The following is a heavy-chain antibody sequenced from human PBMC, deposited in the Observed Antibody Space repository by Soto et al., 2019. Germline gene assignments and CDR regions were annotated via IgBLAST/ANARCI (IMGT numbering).Heavy chain of an antibody. J-gene: IGHJ4*02. V-gene: IGHV3-30*18. D-gene: IGHD1-26*01. CDR1: GFTFRGYA. Sequence: QMQLVESGGGVVQPGRSLRLSCVASGFTFRGYATHWVRQTPEKRLEWVAVISYDGSDQNYQQSVKGRFNISRDHPKNTLFLQMNSLRPEDTAVYYCAKDVGDQGHFDSWGQGALVTVSS. CDR3: AKDVGDQGHFDS. CDR2: ISYDGSDQ.